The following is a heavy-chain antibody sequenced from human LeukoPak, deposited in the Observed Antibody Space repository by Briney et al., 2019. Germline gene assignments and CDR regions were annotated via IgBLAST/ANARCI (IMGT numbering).Heavy chain of an antibody. V-gene: IGHV3-21*01. D-gene: IGHD3-3*01. CDR3: ASLRYYDFWSGYPDAFDI. Sequence: GGSLRLSCEASGFTFNTYTMNWVRPAPGKGLGWVSSISSSSSYIYYADSVKGRFTISRDNAKNSLYLQMNSLRAEDTAVYYCASLRYYDFWSGYPDAFDIWGQGTMVTVSS. CDR1: GFTFNTYT. CDR2: ISSSSSYI. J-gene: IGHJ3*02.